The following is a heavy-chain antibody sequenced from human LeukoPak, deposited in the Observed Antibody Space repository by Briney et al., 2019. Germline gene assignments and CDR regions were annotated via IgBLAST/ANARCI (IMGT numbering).Heavy chain of an antibody. J-gene: IGHJ6*03. CDR1: GGSFSGYY. V-gene: IGHV4-34*01. CDR3: ARGLRSRFLEWSPGKNYYMDV. CDR2: INHSGST. Sequence: ASETLSLTCAVYGGSFSGYYWSWIRQPPGKGLEWIGEINHSGSTNYNPSLKSRVTISVDTSKNQFSLKLSSVTAADTAVYYCARGLRSRFLEWSPGKNYYMDVWGKGTTVTVSS. D-gene: IGHD3-3*01.